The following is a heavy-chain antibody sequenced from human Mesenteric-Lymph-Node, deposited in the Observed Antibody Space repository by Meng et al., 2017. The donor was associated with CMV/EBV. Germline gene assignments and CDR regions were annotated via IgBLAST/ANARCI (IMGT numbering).Heavy chain of an antibody. Sequence: GSSSSSKYYWGWIRQPPGKGLEWIGSIYYSESTYYNPSLQSRVTISIDTSKNYFSLKLSSVTAADTAVYYCAGSTYSSGWYYHLDVWGQGTMVTVSS. CDR3: AGSTYSSGWYYHLDV. CDR1: GSSSSSKYY. D-gene: IGHD6-19*01. J-gene: IGHJ3*01. V-gene: IGHV4-39*02. CDR2: IYYSEST.